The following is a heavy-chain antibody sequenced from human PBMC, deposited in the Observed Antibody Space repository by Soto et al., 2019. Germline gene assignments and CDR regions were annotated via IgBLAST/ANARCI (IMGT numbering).Heavy chain of an antibody. CDR3: AGGGVRGVITRTRDYYGMDV. D-gene: IGHD3-10*01. CDR2: IYPGDSDT. CDR1: GYSFTSYW. Sequence: GESLKISCKGSGYSFTSYWIGWVRQMPGEGLEWMGIIYPGDSDTRYSPSFQGQVTISADKSISTAYLQWSSLKASDTAMYYCAGGGVRGVITRTRDYYGMDVSGQGTTVTVSS. J-gene: IGHJ6*02. V-gene: IGHV5-51*01.